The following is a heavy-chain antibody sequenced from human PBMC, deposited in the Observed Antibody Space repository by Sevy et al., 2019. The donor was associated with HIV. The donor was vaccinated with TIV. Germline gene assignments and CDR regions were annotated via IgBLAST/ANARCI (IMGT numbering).Heavy chain of an antibody. J-gene: IGHJ4*02. CDR2: ITRNSYEAYGGTT. D-gene: IGHD5-12*01. Sequence: GGSLRLSCTASGFTFDDYAMSWFRQAPGKGLEWVAFITRNSYEAYGGTTDYAASMKGRFIISRDDSKSIAYLQMNSLKTGDTAVYYCSRGLATADTPEYYFDSWGQGTLVTVSS. V-gene: IGHV3-49*03. CDR3: SRGLATADTPEYYFDS. CDR1: GFTFDDYA.